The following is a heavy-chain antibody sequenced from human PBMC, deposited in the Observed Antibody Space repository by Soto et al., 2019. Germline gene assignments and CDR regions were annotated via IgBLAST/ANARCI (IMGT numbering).Heavy chain of an antibody. Sequence: SGPTLVNPTETLTLTCTVSGFSLSNARMGVRWIRQPPGKALEWLAHIFSNDEKSYSTSLKSRLTISKGTSKSQVVLTMTNMDPVNTPTYYFAGIGLKYRAYVFLEYYFDYGGKEPLVTVPS. D-gene: IGHD5-12*01. CDR1: GFSLSNARMG. CDR2: IFSNDEK. CDR3: AGIGLKYRAYVFLEYYFDY. J-gene: IGHJ4*02. V-gene: IGHV2-26*01.